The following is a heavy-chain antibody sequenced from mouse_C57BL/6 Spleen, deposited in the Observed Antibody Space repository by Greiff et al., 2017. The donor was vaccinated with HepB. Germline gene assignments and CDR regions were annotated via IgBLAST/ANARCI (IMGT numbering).Heavy chain of an antibody. CDR1: GFTFSDYG. J-gene: IGHJ1*03. CDR2: ISSGSSTI. V-gene: IGHV5-17*01. CDR3: ASPTTVDWYFDV. Sequence: EVKVVESGGGLVKPGGSLKLSCAASGFTFSDYGMHWVRQAPEKGLEWVAYISSGSSTIYYADTVKGRFTISRDNAKNTLFLQLTSLRSEDTAMYYCASPTTVDWYFDVWGTGTTVTVSS. D-gene: IGHD1-1*01.